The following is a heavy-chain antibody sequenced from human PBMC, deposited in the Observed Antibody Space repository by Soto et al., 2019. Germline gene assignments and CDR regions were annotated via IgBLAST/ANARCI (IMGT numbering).Heavy chain of an antibody. D-gene: IGHD2-15*01. CDR3: AKADCSGGSCYLGYYYYMDV. CDR1: GFTFSNAW. CDR2: ISGSGGST. V-gene: IGHV3-23*01. J-gene: IGHJ6*03. Sequence: GGSLRLSCAASGFTFSNAWMSWVRQAPGKGLEWVSAISGSGGSTYYADSVKGRFTISRDNSKNTLYLQMNSLRAEDTAVYYCAKADCSGGSCYLGYYYYMDVWGKGTTVTVSS.